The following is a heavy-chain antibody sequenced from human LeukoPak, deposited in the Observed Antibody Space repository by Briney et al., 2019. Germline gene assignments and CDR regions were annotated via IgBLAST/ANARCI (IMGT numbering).Heavy chain of an antibody. CDR2: IYHSGST. CDR3: ARRLGAYLQLGYFDY. CDR1: GGSISSGSYS. J-gene: IGHJ4*02. V-gene: IGHV4-30-2*01. D-gene: IGHD6-6*01. Sequence: PSQTLSLTCAVSGGSISSGSYSWNWIRQPPGKGLEWIGYIYHSGSTYYNPSLKSRVTVSVDTSKNQFSLKLSSVTAADTAVYYCARRLGAYLQLGYFDYWGQGALVTVSS.